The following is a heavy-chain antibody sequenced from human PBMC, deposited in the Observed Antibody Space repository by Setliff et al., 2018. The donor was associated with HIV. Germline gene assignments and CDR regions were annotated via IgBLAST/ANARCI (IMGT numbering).Heavy chain of an antibody. J-gene: IGHJ4*02. CDR3: ARDSGSTWYASSRSDY. D-gene: IGHD6-13*01. Sequence: GGSLRLSCAASGFSFSTYWMSWVRQAPGKGLEWVANIKQDGSEKYYMASVRGRFTISRDNAKNSLYLQMNSLRAEDTAVYYCARDSGSTWYASSRSDYWGQGTLVTVSS. CDR1: GFSFSTYW. V-gene: IGHV3-7*01. CDR2: IKQDGSEK.